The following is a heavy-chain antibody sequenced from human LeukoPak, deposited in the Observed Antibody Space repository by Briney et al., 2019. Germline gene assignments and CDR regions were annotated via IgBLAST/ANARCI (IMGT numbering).Heavy chain of an antibody. D-gene: IGHD5-18*01. V-gene: IGHV3-7*01. CDR3: ARHLSGVTGYAYGRGIDY. CDR2: IKKDGSEK. J-gene: IGHJ4*02. Sequence: GGSLRLSCAASGFTFSSYGMSWVRQAPGKGLEWVANIKKDGSEKYYVDSVKGRFTISRDNAKTSLYLQMISLRAEDTAVYYCARHLSGVTGYAYGRGIDYWGQGTLVTVSS. CDR1: GFTFSSYG.